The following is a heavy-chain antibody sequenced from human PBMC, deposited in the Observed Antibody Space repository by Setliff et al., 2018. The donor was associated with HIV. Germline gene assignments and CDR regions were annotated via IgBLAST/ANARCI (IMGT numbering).Heavy chain of an antibody. CDR1: GFNVSHNS. J-gene: IGHJ4*02. D-gene: IGHD6-6*01. CDR2: INNDTTTT. CDR3: VMFSSSSG. V-gene: IGHV3-74*01. Sequence: PGGSLRLSCAASGFNVSHNSMTWVRQAPGKGLEWVSGINNDTTTTTYADSVKGRFSISRGNAKNTLYLQMNGLRGEDTAVYYCVMFSSSSGWGQGTQVTVSS.